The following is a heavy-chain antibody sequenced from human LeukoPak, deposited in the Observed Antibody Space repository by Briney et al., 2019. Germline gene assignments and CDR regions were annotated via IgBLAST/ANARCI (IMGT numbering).Heavy chain of an antibody. D-gene: IGHD4-11*01. CDR1: GFTFSSYA. V-gene: IGHV3-23*01. CDR3: VRDLDTVTTAFFVY. Sequence: PGGSLRLSCAASGFTFSSYAMSWVRQAPGKGLEWVSAISGSGGSTSYADSVKGRFTISRDNSKNTLYLQMNSLRAEDTAVYYCVRDLDTVTTAFFVYWGQGTLVTVSS. CDR2: ISGSGGST. J-gene: IGHJ4*02.